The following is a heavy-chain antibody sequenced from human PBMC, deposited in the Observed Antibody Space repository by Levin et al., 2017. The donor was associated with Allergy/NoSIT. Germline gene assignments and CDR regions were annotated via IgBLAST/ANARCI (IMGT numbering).Heavy chain of an antibody. J-gene: IGHJ6*02. D-gene: IGHD5/OR15-5a*01. CDR3: ARDESGRVYGERLYFGMDV. V-gene: IGHV1-18*01. Sequence: RASVKVSCQASGYIFRNYGISWVRQAPGQGLEWMGWISGYNGNIRYAEKFQGRVTVTTDTSTATSHMELRSLRSDDTAVYYCARDESGRVYGERLYFGMDVWGQGTTVTVSS. CDR1: GYIFRNYG. CDR2: ISGYNGNI.